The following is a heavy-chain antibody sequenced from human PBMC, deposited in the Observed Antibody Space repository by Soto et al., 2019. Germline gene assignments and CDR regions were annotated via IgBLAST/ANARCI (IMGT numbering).Heavy chain of an antibody. Sequence: PGGSLRLSCAASGFTFSSYPMSWVRQAPGKGLVWVSAISGSGGSTYYADSVKGRFTISRDNSKNTLYLQMNSLRAEDTAVYYCAKGSYSSNTLSERGSDYYYYGMDVWGQGTTVTVPS. D-gene: IGHD6-19*01. J-gene: IGHJ6*02. CDR2: ISGSGGST. CDR3: AKGSYSSNTLSERGSDYYYYGMDV. CDR1: GFTFSSYP. V-gene: IGHV3-23*01.